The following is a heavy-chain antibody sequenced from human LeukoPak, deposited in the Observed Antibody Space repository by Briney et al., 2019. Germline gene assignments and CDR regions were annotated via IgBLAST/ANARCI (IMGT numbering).Heavy chain of an antibody. D-gene: IGHD3-9*01. Sequence: PGGSLRLSCAASGFTFSRYAMSWVRQAPGKGLEWVSGISGSGGGTYYADSVKGRFTISRDNSKNTLYLQMNSLRAEDTAVYYCAKDPVLRYFDWLGIWFDPWGQGTLVTVSS. CDR3: AKDPVLRYFDWLGIWFDP. V-gene: IGHV3-23*01. CDR1: GFTFSRYA. J-gene: IGHJ5*02. CDR2: ISGSGGGT.